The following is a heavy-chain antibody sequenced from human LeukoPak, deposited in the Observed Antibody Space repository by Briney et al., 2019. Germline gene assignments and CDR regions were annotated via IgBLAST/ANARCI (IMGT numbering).Heavy chain of an antibody. J-gene: IGHJ5*02. CDR3: ARDSYDYVWGSYRYFIGVRPPYNWFDP. V-gene: IGHV3-21*04. D-gene: IGHD3-16*02. CDR1: GFTFSSYS. CDR2: ISSSSSYI. Sequence: GGSLRLSCAASGFTFSSYSMNWVRQAPGKGLEWVSSISSSSSYIYYADSVKGRFTISRDNAKNSLYLQMNSLRAEDTALYYCARDSYDYVWGSYRYFIGVRPPYNWFDPWGQGTLVTVSS.